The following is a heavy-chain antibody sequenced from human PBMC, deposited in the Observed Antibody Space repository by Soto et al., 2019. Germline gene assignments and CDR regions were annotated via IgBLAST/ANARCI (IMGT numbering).Heavy chain of an antibody. V-gene: IGHV3-72*01. D-gene: IGHD3-16*01. Sequence: EVQLGESGGGLVQPGGSLRLSCSASGFSCTDHHMDWVRQAPGKGLEWVGRSRDKINGYTTEYAASVKGRFTISRDESQNSLYLQMNSLKTEDTAMYYCARNLRLGGSYMDVWGKGTTVIVSS. CDR2: SRDKINGYTT. J-gene: IGHJ6*03. CDR3: ARNLRLGGSYMDV. CDR1: GFSCTDHH.